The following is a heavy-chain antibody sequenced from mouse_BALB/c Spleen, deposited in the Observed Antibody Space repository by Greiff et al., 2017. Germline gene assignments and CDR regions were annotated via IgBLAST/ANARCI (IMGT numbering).Heavy chain of an antibody. Sequence: QVQLQQSGAELVRPGASVTLSCKASGYTFTDYEMHWVKQTPVHGLEWIGAIDPETGGTAYNQKFKGKATLTADKSSSTDYMELRSLTSEDSAVYYCYYYGSSYSLDYWGQGTTLTVSS. V-gene: IGHV1-15*01. CDR3: YYYGSSYSLDY. CDR2: IDPETGGT. D-gene: IGHD1-1*01. CDR1: GYTFTDYE. J-gene: IGHJ2*01.